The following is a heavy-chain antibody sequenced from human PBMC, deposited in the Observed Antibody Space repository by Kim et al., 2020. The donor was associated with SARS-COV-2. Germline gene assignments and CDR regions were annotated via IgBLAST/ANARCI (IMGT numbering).Heavy chain of an antibody. D-gene: IGHD4-17*01. CDR1: GGSFSGYY. CDR2: INHSGST. Sequence: SETLSLTCAVYGGSFSGYYWSWIRQPPGKGLEWIGEINHSGSTNYNPSLKSRVTISVDTSKNQFSLKLSSVTAADTAVYYCARLDVYGDYGGGWGQGTLVTVSS. CDR3: ARLDVYGDYGGG. V-gene: IGHV4-34*01. J-gene: IGHJ4*02.